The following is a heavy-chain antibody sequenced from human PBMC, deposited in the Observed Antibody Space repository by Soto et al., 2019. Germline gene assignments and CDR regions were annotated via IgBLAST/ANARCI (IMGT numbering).Heavy chain of an antibody. V-gene: IGHV1-2*04. D-gene: IGHD6-13*01. CDR2: IHPNSGGT. CDR1: GYTFTGYY. CDR3: ARGAGGYTRRPEIYCMDV. J-gene: IGHJ6*02. Sequence: ASVKVSCKASGYTFTGYYMHWVRQAPGQGLEWMGWIHPNSGGTNYSQKFQGWVTMTRDTSISTAYMELSRLRSDDTAVYYCARGAGGYTRRPEIYCMDVWGQGTTVTVSS.